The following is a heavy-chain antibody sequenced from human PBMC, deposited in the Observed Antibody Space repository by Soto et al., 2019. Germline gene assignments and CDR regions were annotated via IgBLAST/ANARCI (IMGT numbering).Heavy chain of an antibody. V-gene: IGHV1-2*02. CDR3: ARVGYYDSSGYGGPNWFDP. CDR2: INPNSGGT. D-gene: IGHD3-22*01. Sequence: ASVKVSCKASGGTFSSYAISWVPQAPGQGLEWMGWINPNSGGTNYAQKFQGRVTMTRDTSISTAYMELSRLRSDDTAVYYCARVGYYDSSGYGGPNWFDPWGQGTLVTVSS. CDR1: GGTFSSYA. J-gene: IGHJ5*02.